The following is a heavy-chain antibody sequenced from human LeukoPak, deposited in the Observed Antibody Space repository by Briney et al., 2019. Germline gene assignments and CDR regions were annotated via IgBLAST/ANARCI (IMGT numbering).Heavy chain of an antibody. V-gene: IGHV3-30*04. CDR3: ARTGYYYDSSGYYPSPDY. Sequence: PGGSLRLSCAASGFTFSSYAMHWVRQAPGKGLEWVAVISYDGSNKYYADSVKGRFTISRDNSKNTLYLQMNSLRAEDTAVYYCARTGYYYDSSGYYPSPDYWGQGTLVTVSS. J-gene: IGHJ4*02. CDR1: GFTFSSYA. D-gene: IGHD3-22*01. CDR2: ISYDGSNK.